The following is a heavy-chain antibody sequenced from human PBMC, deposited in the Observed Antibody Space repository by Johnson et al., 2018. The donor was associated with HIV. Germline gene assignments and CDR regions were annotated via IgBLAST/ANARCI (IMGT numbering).Heavy chain of an antibody. D-gene: IGHD6-6*01. CDR3: ATSISTPPGAFDI. CDR2: ISYDGSNK. CDR1: AFAFSSYV. V-gene: IGHV3-30*04. Sequence: QVQLVESGGGVVQPGRSLRLSCAASAFAFSSYVMHWVRQAPGKGLEWVAVISYDGSNKYYADFVKGRFTISRDNSKNTLYLQMNSLRAEDTAVYYCATSISTPPGAFDIWGQGTMVTVSS. J-gene: IGHJ3*02.